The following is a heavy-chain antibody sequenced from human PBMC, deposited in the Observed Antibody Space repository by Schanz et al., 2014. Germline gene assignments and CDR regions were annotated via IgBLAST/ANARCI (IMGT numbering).Heavy chain of an antibody. V-gene: IGHV1-8*01. CDR3: ARGRAFDY. CDR1: GYTFTSYD. J-gene: IGHJ4*02. CDR2: MNPNSGNP. Sequence: QVQLVQSGAEVKKPGSSVKVSCTASGYTFTSYDINWVRQAPGQGLEWLGWMNPNSGNPGFAQKFRGRVTMTSNNSMSTAYIELPVLTSEDTAVYYSARGRAFDYWGQGTLVTVSS.